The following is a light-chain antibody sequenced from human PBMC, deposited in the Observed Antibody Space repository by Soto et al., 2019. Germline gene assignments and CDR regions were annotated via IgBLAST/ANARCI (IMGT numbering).Light chain of an antibody. V-gene: IGLV2-14*01. CDR3: SSYTSSSPLV. CDR1: SSDVGGYNY. J-gene: IGLJ1*01. CDR2: EVS. Sequence: QSALTQPASVSGSPGQSIAISCTGTSSDVGGYNYVSWYQHHPGEAPKLMIYEVSNRPSGVSNRFSGSKSGSTASLTISGLQAEDEADYYCSSYTSSSPLVFGTGTKVTVL.